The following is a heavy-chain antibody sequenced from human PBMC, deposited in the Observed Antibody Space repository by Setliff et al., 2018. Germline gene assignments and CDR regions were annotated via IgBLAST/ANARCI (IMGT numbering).Heavy chain of an antibody. Sequence: GGSLRLSCAASGFRFSDLYMNWVRQAPGKGLEWISGISGSGGSTYYRDSVTGRFSISRDNSKNTLYLRMNSLRAEDTALYYCARDPGFHSGTWCLGDWGQGIQVTVSS. V-gene: IGHV3-23*01. CDR2: ISGSGGST. CDR3: ARDPGFHSGTWCLGD. D-gene: IGHD2-8*01. CDR1: GFRFSDLY. J-gene: IGHJ4*02.